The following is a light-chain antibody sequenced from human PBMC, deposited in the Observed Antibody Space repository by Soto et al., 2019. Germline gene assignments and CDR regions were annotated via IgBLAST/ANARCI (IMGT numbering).Light chain of an antibody. Sequence: QYVLTQPPSVSGAPGQRVTISCTGSSSNIGAGYDVHWYQQLPGTAPKLLIYGNSNRPSGVPDRFSGSKSGTSASLAITGLQAEDEADYYCQSYDSSLSGSRGVFGGGTKLTVL. CDR2: GNS. J-gene: IGLJ2*01. CDR3: QSYDSSLSGSRGV. V-gene: IGLV1-40*01. CDR1: SSNIGAGYD.